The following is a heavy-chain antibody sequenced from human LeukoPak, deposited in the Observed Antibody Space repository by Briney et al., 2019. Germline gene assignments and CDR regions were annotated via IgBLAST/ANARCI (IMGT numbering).Heavy chain of an antibody. CDR3: ARDLRGRYYDSSGYPHSDAFDI. CDR1: GIAFSDYF. J-gene: IGHJ3*02. D-gene: IGHD3-22*01. V-gene: IGHV3-11*04. CDR2: ISGSGSYI. Sequence: GGSLSLSCAASGIAFSDYFMTWIRQAPGKGPEWLAHISGSGSYIYYADSVKGRFTISRDNAKNTLNLQMNSLRVDDTATYYCARDLRGRYYDSSGYPHSDAFDIWGQGTMVTVSS.